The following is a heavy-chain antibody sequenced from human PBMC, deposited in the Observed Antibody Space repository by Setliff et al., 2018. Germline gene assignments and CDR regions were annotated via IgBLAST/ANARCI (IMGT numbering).Heavy chain of an antibody. J-gene: IGHJ4*02. D-gene: IGHD2-21*02. Sequence: GGSLRLSCAASGFTFVNYWMHWVRQAPGKGLVWVSRVNSDGSSTIYADSVKGRFTISRDNAKNSLYLQMNSLRAEDTAVYYCARGAVGVTPTPDYWGQGTLVTVSS. V-gene: IGHV3-74*01. CDR1: GFTFVNYW. CDR3: ARGAVGVTPTPDY. CDR2: VNSDGSST.